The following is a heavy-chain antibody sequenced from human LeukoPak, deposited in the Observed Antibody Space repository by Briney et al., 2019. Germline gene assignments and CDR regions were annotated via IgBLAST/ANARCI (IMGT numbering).Heavy chain of an antibody. J-gene: IGHJ4*01. V-gene: IGHV1-46*01. CDR1: GYTFTSYY. D-gene: IGHD2-15*01. CDR2: INPSGGST. Sequence: ASVKVSCKSSGYTFTSYYMYWVRQAPGQGLGWMGIINPSGGSTSYAQKFQGRVTMTRDTSTSTVYMELSSLRSEDTAVYYCAIYSSGGRYYLDYWGQGTLVTVSS. CDR3: AIYSSGGRYYLDY.